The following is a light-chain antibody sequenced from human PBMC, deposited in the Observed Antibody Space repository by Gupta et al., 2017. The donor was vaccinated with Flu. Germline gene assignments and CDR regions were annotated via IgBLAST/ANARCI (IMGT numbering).Light chain of an antibody. CDR2: VNN. CDR1: SSSIGSNT. V-gene: IGLV1-44*01. Sequence: QSGLTQPPSASGTPGQRVSISCSGSSSSIGSNTVNWYQHLPGTAPKLLIYVNNQRPSGVPDRFSGSKSGTSAALAISGLQAEEEADYYCASWDDSRSGQVVFGGGTKLTVL. CDR3: ASWDDSRSGQVV. J-gene: IGLJ2*01.